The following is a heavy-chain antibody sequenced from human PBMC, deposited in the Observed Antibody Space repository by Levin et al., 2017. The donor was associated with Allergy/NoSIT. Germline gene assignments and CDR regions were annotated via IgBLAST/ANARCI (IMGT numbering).Heavy chain of an antibody. CDR1: GGSISSYY. V-gene: IGHV4-59*01. Sequence: SQTLSLTCTVSGGSISSYYWSWIRQPPGKGLEWIGYIYYSGSTNYNPSLKSRVTISVDTSKNQFSLKLSSVTAADTAVYYCAGVEDYYGSGSYYRGWFDPWGQGTLVTVSS. CDR3: AGVEDYYGSGSYYRGWFDP. CDR2: IYYSGST. D-gene: IGHD3-10*01. J-gene: IGHJ5*02.